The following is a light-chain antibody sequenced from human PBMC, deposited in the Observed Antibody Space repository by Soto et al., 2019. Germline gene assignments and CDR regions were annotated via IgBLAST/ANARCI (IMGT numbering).Light chain of an antibody. V-gene: IGKV1-39*01. CDR3: LQSYRPPYA. CDR2: AES. CDR1: QSISSY. Sequence: DIQMTQSPSSLSASVGDRVTITCRASQSISSYLNWYQQKPGTAPKLLIYAESSFQNEVPSRFSGSGSGTDVTLSMHSLRPEDCATYQCLQSYRPPYAFGQGTKLELK. J-gene: IGKJ2*01.